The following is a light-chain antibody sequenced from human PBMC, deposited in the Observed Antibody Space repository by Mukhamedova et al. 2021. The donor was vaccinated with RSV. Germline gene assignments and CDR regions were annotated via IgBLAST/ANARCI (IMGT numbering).Light chain of an antibody. CDR1: QRIDDY. CDR3: QQSFSLPLT. CDR2: AAS. Sequence: RASQRIDDYLNWYQQKPGKAPEVVVSAASTVPRGFPCRFSGSGFGTDFTLIIDDVRPEDVATYYCQQSFSLPLTFGEGTTVE. J-gene: IGKJ4*01. V-gene: IGKV1-39*01.